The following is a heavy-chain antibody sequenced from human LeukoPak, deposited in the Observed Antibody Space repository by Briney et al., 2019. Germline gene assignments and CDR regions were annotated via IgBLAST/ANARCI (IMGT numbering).Heavy chain of an antibody. CDR1: GFTFSSYA. CDR2: ISGRGDST. V-gene: IGHV3-23*01. J-gene: IGHJ4*02. CDR3: ARRRDTYYYGSGSYYPIYYFGY. Sequence: GGSLRLSCAASGFTFSSYAMSWVRQAPGQGLEWVSAISGRGDSTYYADSVKGRFTISRDNSKNTLYLQMNSLRAEDTAVYYCARRRDTYYYGSGSYYPIYYFGYWGQGTLVTVSS. D-gene: IGHD3-10*01.